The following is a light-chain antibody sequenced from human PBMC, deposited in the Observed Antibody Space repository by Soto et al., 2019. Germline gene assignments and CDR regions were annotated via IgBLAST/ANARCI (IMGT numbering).Light chain of an antibody. CDR1: QAVNTR. CDR2: LTS. J-gene: IGKJ1*01. CDR3: LQRSDWRT. Sequence: SVLTQSPATLSSFPGDRVTLSCRASQAVNTRLAWYQHKPGQAPRLLIYLTSNRAAGIPARFSGSGSETDFTLTISDVEPEDFAVYYCLQRSDWRTFGRGTKVDIK. V-gene: IGKV3D-11*01.